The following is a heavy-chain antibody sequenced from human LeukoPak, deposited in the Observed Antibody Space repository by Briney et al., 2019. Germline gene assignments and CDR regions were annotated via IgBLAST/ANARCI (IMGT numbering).Heavy chain of an antibody. J-gene: IGHJ4*02. V-gene: IGHV4-31*03. CDR3: ARGVNRVTQYYFDY. CDR2: IYYSGST. CDR1: GVSISSGGYS. Sequence: SQTLSFTCTVSGVSISSGGYSWSWIRQHPGKGLEWIGYIYYSGSTYYNPSLKSRVTISIDTSKNQFSLKLSSVTAADTAVYYCARGVNRVTQYYFDYWGQGTLVTVSS. D-gene: IGHD5-18*01.